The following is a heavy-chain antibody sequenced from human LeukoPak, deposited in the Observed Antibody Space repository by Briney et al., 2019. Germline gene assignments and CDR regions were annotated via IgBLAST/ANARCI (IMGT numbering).Heavy chain of an antibody. CDR3: ARRGGGYCSSTRCYPSWFDP. D-gene: IGHD2-2*01. CDR2: IYPGDSDT. Sequence: GESLNISCNCSGYSFTSYWIGWVRQMPGQGLEWMGIIYPGDSDTRHSPSFQHQVTISTDKHITTAYLPWSSLTAPDAPMFVCARRGGGYCSSTRCYPSWFDPWGQGTLVTVPS. CDR1: GYSFTSYW. J-gene: IGHJ5*02. V-gene: IGHV5-51*01.